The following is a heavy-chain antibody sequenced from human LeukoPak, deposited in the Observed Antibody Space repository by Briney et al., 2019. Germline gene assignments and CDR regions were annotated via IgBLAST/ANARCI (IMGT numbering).Heavy chain of an antibody. J-gene: IGHJ3*02. V-gene: IGHV4-61*02. D-gene: IGHD6-13*01. CDR1: GDSINSGGFY. Sequence: SETLSLTCNVSGDSINSGGFYWNWIRQPAGKGLEWIGRIYTSGSTNYNPSLKSRVTMSVDTSKNQFSLKLSSVTAADTAVYYCARDSAAAARSFDIWGQGTMVTVSS. CDR2: IYTSGST. CDR3: ARDSAAAARSFDI.